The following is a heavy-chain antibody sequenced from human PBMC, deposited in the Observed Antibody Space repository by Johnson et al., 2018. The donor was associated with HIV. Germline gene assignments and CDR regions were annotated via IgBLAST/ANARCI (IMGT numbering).Heavy chain of an antibody. CDR1: RFTFSDYY. V-gene: IGHV3-11*04. CDR3: AGDDRLVGASMGSFDI. J-gene: IGHJ3*02. D-gene: IGHD1-26*01. CDR2: ISSSGSTI. Sequence: VQLVESGGGLVKPGGSLRLSCAASRFTFSDYYMSWIRQTPGKGLEWVSYISSSGSTIYYADSVKGRFTISRDNAKNSLYLQVNSLRAEDTAGYYCAGDDRLVGASMGSFDIWGQGTMVTVSS.